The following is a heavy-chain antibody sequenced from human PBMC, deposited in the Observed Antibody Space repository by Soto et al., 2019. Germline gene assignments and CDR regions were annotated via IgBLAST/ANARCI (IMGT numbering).Heavy chain of an antibody. CDR2: ISSSGSYI. Sequence: EVPLVESGGGLVKPGGSLRLSCAASGLTFSSYSMNWVRQAPGKGLEWVSSISSSGSYIYYADSLKGRFTISRDNAKNSLYLQMNSLRAEDTAMYYCARDSMSGRYGDYGTCYFDYWGQGTLVTVSS. D-gene: IGHD4-17*01. V-gene: IGHV3-21*01. J-gene: IGHJ4*02. CDR1: GLTFSSYS. CDR3: ARDSMSGRYGDYGTCYFDY.